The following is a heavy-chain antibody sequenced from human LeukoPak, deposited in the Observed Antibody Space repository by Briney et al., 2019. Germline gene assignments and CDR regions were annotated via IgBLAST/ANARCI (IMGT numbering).Heavy chain of an antibody. CDR2: ISYDGSNK. D-gene: IGHD2-2*01. CDR1: GFTFSSYG. J-gene: IGHJ4*02. CDR3: AKAAPKYVVVPAAIHPDS. V-gene: IGHV3-30*18. Sequence: GGSLRLSCAASGFTFSSYGMHWVRQAPVKGLEWVAVISYDGSNKYYADSVKGRFTISRDNSKNTLYLQMNSLRAEDTAIYYCAKAAPKYVVVPAAIHPDSWGQGTLVTVPS.